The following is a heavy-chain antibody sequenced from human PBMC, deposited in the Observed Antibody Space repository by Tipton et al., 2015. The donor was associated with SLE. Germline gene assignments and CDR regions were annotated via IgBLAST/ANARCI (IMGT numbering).Heavy chain of an antibody. CDR2: IYYSGST. CDR3: ARDNYYGSGSSSRWFDP. D-gene: IGHD3-10*01. J-gene: IGHJ5*02. V-gene: IGHV4-59*01. CDR1: GGSISSYY. Sequence: TLSLTCTVSGGSISSYYWSWIRQPPGKGLVWIGYIYYSGSTNYNPSLKSRVSISVDTSKNQFSLKLSSVTAADTAAYYCARDNYYGSGSSSRWFDPWGQGTLVNVSS.